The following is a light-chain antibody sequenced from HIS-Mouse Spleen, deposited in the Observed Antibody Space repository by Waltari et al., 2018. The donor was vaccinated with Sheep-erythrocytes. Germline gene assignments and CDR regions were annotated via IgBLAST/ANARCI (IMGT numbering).Light chain of an antibody. J-gene: IGLJ3*02. Sequence: SYELTQPPSVSVSPGQTARITCSGDALPKQYAYWYQQKSGQAPVLVIDEDSKRPTGIPEGFSGSSSGTMATLTISGAQVEDEADYYCYSTDSSGNHRVFGGGTKLTVL. V-gene: IGLV3-10*01. CDR1: ALPKQY. CDR3: YSTDSSGNHRV. CDR2: EDS.